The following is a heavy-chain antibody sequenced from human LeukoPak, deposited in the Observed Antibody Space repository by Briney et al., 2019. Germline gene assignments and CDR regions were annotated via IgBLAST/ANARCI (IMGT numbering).Heavy chain of an antibody. CDR3: ATEKDGLLDS. V-gene: IGHV1-24*01. D-gene: IGHD2-21*02. Sequence: ASVKVSCKVSGYSLSELFTHWVRQAPGKGLEWMGGFDPEDGEPMYAQKFQGRVTMTEDTSTDTAYMELRSLRSEDTAVYYCATEKDGLLDSWGQGTLVTVSS. CDR2: FDPEDGEP. J-gene: IGHJ5*01. CDR1: GYSLSELF.